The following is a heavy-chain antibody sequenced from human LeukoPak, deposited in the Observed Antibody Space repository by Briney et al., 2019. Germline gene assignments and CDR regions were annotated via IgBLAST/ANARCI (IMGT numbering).Heavy chain of an antibody. CDR2: ISTSNSYI. Sequence: GGSLRLSCVVSGFTFSDYHMNWVRQAPGKGLEWVSSISTSNSYIYYADSLTGRFTISRDNAKNSLYLQMNSLTTEDTALYYCAKDNYDILTGTAWGYFDLWGRGTLVTVSS. J-gene: IGHJ2*01. V-gene: IGHV3-21*04. CDR1: GFTFSDYH. D-gene: IGHD3-9*01. CDR3: AKDNYDILTGTAWGYFDL.